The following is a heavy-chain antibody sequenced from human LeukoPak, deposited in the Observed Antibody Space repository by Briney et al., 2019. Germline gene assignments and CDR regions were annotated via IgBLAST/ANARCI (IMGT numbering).Heavy chain of an antibody. CDR1: GGSIGSSGFY. CDR3: VRHVSSGWDYYNGLDV. D-gene: IGHD6-19*01. CDR2: IYYPEST. V-gene: IGHV4-39*01. J-gene: IGHJ6*02. Sequence: SETLSLTCKVSGGSIGSSGFYWGWIRPPPGKGLEWIGSIYYPESTHYNPSLESRVTISVDTSKYQVSLTLSSVTATDTAVYYCVRHVSSGWDYYNGLDVWGQGTTVTVSS.